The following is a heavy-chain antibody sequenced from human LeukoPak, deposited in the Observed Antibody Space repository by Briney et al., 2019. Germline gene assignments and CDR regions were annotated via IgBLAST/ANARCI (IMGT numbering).Heavy chain of an antibody. V-gene: IGHV4-59*12. D-gene: IGHD1-26*01. CDR3: ARDSAPGVGAGA. CDR1: GGSFSSYY. CDR2: IYYSGST. J-gene: IGHJ5*02. Sequence: SETLSLTCTVSGGSFSSYYWSWFRKPPGKGLEWIGYIYYSGSTNYNPSLKSRVTMSVDTSKNQLSLKLTSVTAADTAVYYCARDSAPGVGAGAWGQGTLVTVSS.